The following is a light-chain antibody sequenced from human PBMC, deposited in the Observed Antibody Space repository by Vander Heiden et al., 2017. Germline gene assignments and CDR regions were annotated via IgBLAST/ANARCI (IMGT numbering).Light chain of an antibody. CDR3: QQCYSPPWT. CDR2: GAS. CDR1: QAITTY. Sequence: DIKMTQSPSSLSASVGDSVTITCRTSQAITTYLNWYQQRPGKSPKLLIYGASNFHSGVPSRFSGSGSGTDFTLTITSLQPEDFATYYCQQCYSPPWTFGQGTRVEIK. J-gene: IGKJ1*01. V-gene: IGKV1-39*01.